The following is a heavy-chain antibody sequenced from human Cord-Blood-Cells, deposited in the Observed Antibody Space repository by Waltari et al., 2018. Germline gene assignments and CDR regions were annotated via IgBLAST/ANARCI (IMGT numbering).Heavy chain of an antibody. CDR3: ARDLGYDSSHSYFDY. J-gene: IGHJ4*02. V-gene: IGHV3-48*02. CDR2: ISSSSTI. D-gene: IGHD3-22*01. Sequence: EVQLVESGGGLVQPGGSLRLSCAASGFTFSSYSMNWVRQAPGKGLGWVSYISSSSTIYYADSVKGRFTIYRDNAKNSLYLQMNSLRDEDTAVYYCARDLGYDSSHSYFDYWGQGTLVTVSS. CDR1: GFTFSSYS.